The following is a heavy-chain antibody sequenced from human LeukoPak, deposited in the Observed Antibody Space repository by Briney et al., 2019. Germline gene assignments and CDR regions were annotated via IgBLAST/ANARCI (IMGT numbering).Heavy chain of an antibody. J-gene: IGHJ4*02. Sequence: SETLSLTCTVSGYSISSGYYWGWIRQPPGKGLEWIGSIYHSGSTYYNPSLKSRVTISVDTSKNQFSLKLSSVTAADTAVYYCARGELWFGELLPFDYWGQGTLVTVSS. CDR3: ARGELWFGELLPFDY. CDR1: GYSISSGYY. V-gene: IGHV4-38-2*02. D-gene: IGHD3-10*01. CDR2: IYHSGST.